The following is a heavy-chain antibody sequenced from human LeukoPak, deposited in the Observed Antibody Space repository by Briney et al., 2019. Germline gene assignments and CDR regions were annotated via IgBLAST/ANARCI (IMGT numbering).Heavy chain of an antibody. CDR1: GFTFSSYG. Sequence: GGSLRLSCAASGFTFSSYGMHWVRQAPGKGLEWVAFIRYDGSNKYYADSVKGRFTISRDNSKNTLYLQMNSLRTEDTAVYYCARVGALSSSWLLYWGQGTLVTVSS. CDR2: IRYDGSNK. D-gene: IGHD6-13*01. CDR3: ARVGALSSSWLLY. V-gene: IGHV3-30*02. J-gene: IGHJ4*02.